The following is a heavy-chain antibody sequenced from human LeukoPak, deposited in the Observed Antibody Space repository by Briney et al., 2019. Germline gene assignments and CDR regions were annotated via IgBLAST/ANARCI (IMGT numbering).Heavy chain of an antibody. D-gene: IGHD3-22*01. Sequence: GASVKVSCKASGYTFTGDYMHWVRQAPGQGLEWMGWINPNSGGTNYAQKFQGRVTMTRDTSISTAYMELIRLRSDDTDVYYCARNLGSYYDSSGYYYWVYWGQGTLVPVSS. CDR3: ARNLGSYYDSSGYYYWVY. V-gene: IGHV1-2*02. J-gene: IGHJ4*02. CDR1: GYTFTGDY. CDR2: INPNSGGT.